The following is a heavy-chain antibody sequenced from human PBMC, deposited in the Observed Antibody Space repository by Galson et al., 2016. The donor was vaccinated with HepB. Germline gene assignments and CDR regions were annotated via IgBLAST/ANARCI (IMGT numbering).Heavy chain of an antibody. J-gene: IGHJ4*02. CDR1: GYTFTSYY. Sequence: SVKVSCKASGYTFTSYYMHWVRQAPGQGLEWMGIINPSGGSTSYAQKFQGRVTMTRDTSTSTVHMELSSLRSEDTAVYYCARDRHYYGSGSYPSRYFDYWGQGTLITVSS. CDR3: ARDRHYYGSGSYPSRYFDY. D-gene: IGHD3-10*01. CDR2: INPSGGST. V-gene: IGHV1-46*01.